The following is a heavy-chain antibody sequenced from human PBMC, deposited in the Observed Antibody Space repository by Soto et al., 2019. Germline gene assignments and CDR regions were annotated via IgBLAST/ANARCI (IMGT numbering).Heavy chain of an antibody. CDR2: IWYDESNK. V-gene: IGHV3-33*01. CDR3: ARDLGYSYGIDY. J-gene: IGHJ4*02. Sequence: YLRLSCAASGFTFSSYGMHWVRQAPGKGLEWVAVIWYDESNKYYADSVKGRFTISRDNSKNTLYLQMNSLRAEDTAVYYCARDLGYSYGIDYWGQGTLVTVSS. D-gene: IGHD5-18*01. CDR1: GFTFSSYG.